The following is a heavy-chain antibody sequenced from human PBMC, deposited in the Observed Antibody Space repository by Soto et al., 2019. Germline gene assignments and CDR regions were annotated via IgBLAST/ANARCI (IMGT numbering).Heavy chain of an antibody. V-gene: IGHV3-23*01. CDR2: ISASGDST. CDR3: AKGWDTYYFYYYMDV. D-gene: IGHD1-26*01. CDR1: EFTFSNYA. J-gene: IGHJ6*03. Sequence: EVHLLESGGGLVQPGGSLRLSCAASEFTFSNYAMNWVRQAPGKGLEWVSAISASGDSTYYADSVKGRFTISRDNSKNTLYLQLNSLRTEDTAVYFCAKGWDTYYFYYYMDVWGIGTTVTVSS.